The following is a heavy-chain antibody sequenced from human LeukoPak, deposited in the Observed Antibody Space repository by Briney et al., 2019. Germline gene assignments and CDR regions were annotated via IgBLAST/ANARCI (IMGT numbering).Heavy chain of an antibody. CDR3: AREPPPSYSGGREYYFDY. Sequence: ASVKVSCKASGYTFTSYYMHLVRQAPGQGREWMGIINPSGGSTSYAQKFRDRLTMTRDTSTSTLYMELSSLRSEDTAVYYCAREPPPSYSGGREYYFDYWGQGTLVTVSS. CDR1: GYTFTSYY. D-gene: IGHD1-26*01. V-gene: IGHV1-46*01. J-gene: IGHJ4*02. CDR2: INPSGGST.